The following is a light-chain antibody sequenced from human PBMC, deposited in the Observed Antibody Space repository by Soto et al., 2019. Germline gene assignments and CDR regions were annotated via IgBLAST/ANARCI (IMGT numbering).Light chain of an antibody. CDR2: DVS. Sequence: QSALTQPASVSGSPGQSITISCTGTSSDVGGYNYVSWYQHHPGKAPKLMIYDVSNRPSGVSNRFSGSKFGNTASLTISGLQAEDEADYYCNSYTSTSTSYVFGTGTKLTVL. V-gene: IGLV2-14*03. CDR1: SSDVGGYNY. J-gene: IGLJ1*01. CDR3: NSYTSTSTSYV.